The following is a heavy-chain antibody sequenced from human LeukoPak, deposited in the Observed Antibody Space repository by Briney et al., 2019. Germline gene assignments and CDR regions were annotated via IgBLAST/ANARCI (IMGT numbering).Heavy chain of an antibody. D-gene: IGHD2-15*01. CDR1: GGSISSHY. CDR3: ARVKIGNYHYYYMDV. V-gene: IGHV4-59*11. J-gene: IGHJ6*03. Sequence: SETLSLTCTVSGGSISSHYWSWIRQPPGKGLEWIGYIYYSGSTNYNPSLKSRVTISVDTSKNQFSLKLSSVTAADTAVYYCARVKIGNYHYYYMDVWGKGTTVTVSS. CDR2: IYYSGST.